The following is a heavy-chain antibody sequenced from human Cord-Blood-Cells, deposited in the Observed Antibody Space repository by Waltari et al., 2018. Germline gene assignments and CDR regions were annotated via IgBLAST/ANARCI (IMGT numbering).Heavy chain of an antibody. CDR3: ARGTAARLGSWFDP. Sequence: QVQLVQSGAEVKKPGSSVKVSCKASGGTVSSYAISWVRQRPGQGLEWMGGIIPIFGTTNYAQKFQGRITITADKSTSTAYMELSSLKSEDTAVYYCARGTAARLGSWFDPWGQGTLVTVSS. CDR1: GGTVSSYA. V-gene: IGHV1-69*06. D-gene: IGHD6-6*01. J-gene: IGHJ5*02. CDR2: IIPIFGTT.